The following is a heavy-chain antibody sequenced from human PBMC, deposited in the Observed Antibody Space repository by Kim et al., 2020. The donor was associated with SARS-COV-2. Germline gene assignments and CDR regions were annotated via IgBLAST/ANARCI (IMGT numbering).Heavy chain of an antibody. D-gene: IGHD2-2*01. Sequence: SETLSLTCAVYGGSFSGYYWSWIRQPPGKGLEWIGEINHSGSTNYNPSLKSRVTISVDTSKNQFSLKLSSVTAADTAVYYCARDEVVVPAATYNWFDPWGQGTLVTVSS. CDR2: INHSGST. V-gene: IGHV4-34*01. CDR1: GGSFSGYY. J-gene: IGHJ5*02. CDR3: ARDEVVVPAATYNWFDP.